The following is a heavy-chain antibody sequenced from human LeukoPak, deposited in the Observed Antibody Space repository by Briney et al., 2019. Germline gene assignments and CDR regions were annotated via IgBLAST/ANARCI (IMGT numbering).Heavy chain of an antibody. CDR2: INPNSGGT. D-gene: IGHD3-10*01. J-gene: IGHJ4*02. CDR3: ARGPRRSWFGTIQAVDY. CDR1: GYTFTGYY. Sequence: ASVKVSCKASGYTFTGYYMHWVRQAPGQGLEWMGWINPNSGGTNYAQKFQGMVTMTRDTSISTAYMEPSRLRSDDTAVYYCARGPRRSWFGTIQAVDYWGQGTLVTVSS. V-gene: IGHV1-2*02.